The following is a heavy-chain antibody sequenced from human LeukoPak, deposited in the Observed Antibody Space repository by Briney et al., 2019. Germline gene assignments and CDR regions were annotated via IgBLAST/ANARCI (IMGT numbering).Heavy chain of an antibody. Sequence: PGGSLRLSCTASGFTFRNHEMNWVCQAPGKGLEWVSYISGGGDTIFYAASVEGRFTVSRDNAKNSLYLQMNSLRVEDTAVYYCAGAVRGSIWWFDPWGQGTLVTVSS. J-gene: IGHJ5*02. CDR2: ISGGGDTI. CDR3: AGAVRGSIWWFDP. D-gene: IGHD3-10*01. CDR1: GFTFRNHE. V-gene: IGHV3-48*03.